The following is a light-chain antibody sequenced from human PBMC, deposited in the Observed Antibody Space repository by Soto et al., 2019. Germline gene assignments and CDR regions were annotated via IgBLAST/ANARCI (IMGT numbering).Light chain of an antibody. CDR3: QQYNNWPPIT. Sequence: EILMTQSPATLSVSPGERATLSCRSSQSVRSDVAWYQQKPGQAPRLLIYGASTRATGIPARFSGSGSGTDFTLTISNLQSEDFVVYYCQQYNNWPPITFGQGTRLEIK. CDR1: QSVRSD. V-gene: IGKV3-15*01. CDR2: GAS. J-gene: IGKJ5*01.